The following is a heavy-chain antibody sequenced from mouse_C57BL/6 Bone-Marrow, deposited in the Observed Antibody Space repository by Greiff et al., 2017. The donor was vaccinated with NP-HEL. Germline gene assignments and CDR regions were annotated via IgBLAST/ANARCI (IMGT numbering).Heavy chain of an antibody. CDR2: INPNNGGT. CDR1: GYTFTDYY. J-gene: IGHJ3*01. D-gene: IGHD1-1*01. CDR3: SPYYGSSYGFAY. V-gene: IGHV1-26*01. Sequence: VQLQQSGPELVKPGASVKISCKASGYTFTDYYMNWVKQSHGKSLEWIGDINPNNGGTSYNQKFKGKATLTVDKSSSTAYMELRSLTSEDSAVSYCSPYYGSSYGFAYWGQGTLVTVSA.